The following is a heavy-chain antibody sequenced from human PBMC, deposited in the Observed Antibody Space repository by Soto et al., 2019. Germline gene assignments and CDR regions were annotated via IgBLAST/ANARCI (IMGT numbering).Heavy chain of an antibody. D-gene: IGHD3-10*01. J-gene: IGHJ4*02. V-gene: IGHV1-24*01. CDR2: FDPEDGET. CDR1: GYTLTELS. Sequence: ASVKVSCKVSGYTLTELSMHWVRQAPGKGLEWMGGFDPEDGETIYAQKFQGRVTMTEDTSTDTAYMELSSLRSEDTTVYYCATSSVRGVIGDFDYWGQGTLVTVSS. CDR3: ATSSVRGVIGDFDY.